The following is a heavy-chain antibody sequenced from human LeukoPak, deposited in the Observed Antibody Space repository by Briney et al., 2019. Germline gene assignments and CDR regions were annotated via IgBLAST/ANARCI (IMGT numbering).Heavy chain of an antibody. J-gene: IGHJ4*02. CDR3: ARAYYYDSSGPIFDY. D-gene: IGHD3-22*01. CDR1: GFTFSSYS. V-gene: IGHV3-48*04. Sequence: GGSLRLSCAASGFTFSSYSMNWVRQAPGKGLEWVSYISSSSSTIYYADSVKGRFTISRDNAKNSLYLQMNSLRAEDTAVYYCARAYYYDSSGPIFDYWGQGTLVTVSS. CDR2: ISSSSSTI.